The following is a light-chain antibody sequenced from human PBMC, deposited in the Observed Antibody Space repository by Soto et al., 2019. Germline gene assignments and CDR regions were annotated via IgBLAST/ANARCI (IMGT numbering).Light chain of an antibody. CDR3: QQSYSSPLT. Sequence: DIQMTQSPSSLSASVGDIVTITCRASQSISSFLNWYQQKPGKAPHLLIYTASSLQSGVPSRFSGIGSGTDFTLTISRLQPEDFATYHCQQSYSSPLTFGQGTKVEVK. CDR2: TAS. CDR1: QSISSF. J-gene: IGKJ1*01. V-gene: IGKV1-39*01.